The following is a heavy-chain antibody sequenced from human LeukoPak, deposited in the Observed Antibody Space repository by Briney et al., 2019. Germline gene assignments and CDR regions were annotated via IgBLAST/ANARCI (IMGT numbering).Heavy chain of an antibody. CDR3: ASLVGATRNYFVY. V-gene: IGHV3-53*04. J-gene: IGHJ4*02. CDR1: GFTVSSNY. Sequence: GGSLRLSCAASGFTVSSNYMSWVRQAPGKGLEWVSVIYSGGSTYYADSVKGRFTISRHNSKNTLYLQMNSLRAEDTAVYYCASLVGATRNYFVYWGQGTLVTVSS. D-gene: IGHD1-26*01. CDR2: IYSGGST.